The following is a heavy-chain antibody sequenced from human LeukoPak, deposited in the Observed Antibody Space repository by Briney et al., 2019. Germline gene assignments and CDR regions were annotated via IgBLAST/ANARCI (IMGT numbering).Heavy chain of an antibody. CDR1: GYTFTGHY. D-gene: IGHD1-1*01. CDR3: ARCSTPHWIFDAFDI. V-gene: IGHV1-2*02. CDR2: INPNSGGT. Sequence: GASVKVSCKASGYTFTGHYMHWVRRAPGQGPEWMGWINPNSGGTNYAQKFQGRVTMTRDTSISTAYMELSGLRSDDTAVYYCARCSTPHWIFDAFDIWGQGTMVTVSS. J-gene: IGHJ3*02.